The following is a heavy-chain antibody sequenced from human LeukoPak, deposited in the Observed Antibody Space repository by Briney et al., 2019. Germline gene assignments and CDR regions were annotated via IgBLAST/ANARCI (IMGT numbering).Heavy chain of an antibody. V-gene: IGHV1-2*02. D-gene: IGHD3-10*01. CDR1: GYTFTGYY. CDR2: INPNSGGT. CDR3: ASGRVWFGEPDHAFDI. Sequence: GASVKVSCKASGYTFTGYYMHWVRQAPGRGREWMGWINPNSGGTNYAQKFQGRVTMTRDTSISTAYMELSRLRSDDTAVYYCASGRVWFGEPDHAFDIWGQGTMVTVSS. J-gene: IGHJ3*02.